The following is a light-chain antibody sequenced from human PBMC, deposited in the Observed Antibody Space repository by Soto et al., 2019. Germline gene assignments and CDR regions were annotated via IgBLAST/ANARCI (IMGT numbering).Light chain of an antibody. J-gene: IGKJ5*01. CDR3: QQRSNWPSIT. Sequence: IVLTQSPATLSFSPGERATLSCRASQSVSSSLAWYQQKPGQAPRLLIYDASNRATGIPARFSGSGSGTDFTLTINSLEPEDFAVYYCQQRSNWPSITFGQGTLLEIK. CDR2: DAS. V-gene: IGKV3-11*01. CDR1: QSVSSS.